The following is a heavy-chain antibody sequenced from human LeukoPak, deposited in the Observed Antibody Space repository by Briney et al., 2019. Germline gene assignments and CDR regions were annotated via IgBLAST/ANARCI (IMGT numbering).Heavy chain of an antibody. CDR1: GFTFSSYS. Sequence: GGSLRLSCAASGFTFSSYSMNWVRQAPGKGLEWVSSISSSSSYIYYPDSVKGRFTISRDNAKNSLYLQMNSLRAEDTAVYYCARGNWNYVLFSDYWGQGTLVTVSS. V-gene: IGHV3-21*01. CDR3: ARGNWNYVLFSDY. D-gene: IGHD1-7*01. J-gene: IGHJ4*02. CDR2: ISSSSSYI.